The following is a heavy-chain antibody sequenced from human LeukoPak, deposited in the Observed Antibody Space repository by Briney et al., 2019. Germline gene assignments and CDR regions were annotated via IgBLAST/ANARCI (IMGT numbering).Heavy chain of an antibody. D-gene: IGHD2-2*02. CDR2: ISGSGGST. CDR1: GFTFSSYA. Sequence: GGSLRLPCAASGFTFSSYAMSWVRQAPGKGLEWVSAISGSGGSTYYADSVKGRFTISRDNSKNTLYLQMNSLRAEDTAVYYCAKGTNQLLYFMGAVYYYYMDVWGKGTTVTVSS. V-gene: IGHV3-23*01. J-gene: IGHJ6*03. CDR3: AKGTNQLLYFMGAVYYYYMDV.